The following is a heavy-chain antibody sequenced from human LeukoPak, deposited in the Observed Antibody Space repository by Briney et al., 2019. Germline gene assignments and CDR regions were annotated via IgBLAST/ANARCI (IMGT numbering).Heavy chain of an antibody. V-gene: IGHV1-18*01. CDR2: IRAYNGST. J-gene: IGHJ6*02. Sequence: ASVKVSCKASGYIFSNFFSSYGITWVRQAPGQGLEWMGWIRAYNGSTKYAQKFQGRVTVTRDTSTSTVYMELSSLRSEDTAVYYCVRHNHMDVWGQGTTVTVSS. CDR1: GYIFSNFFSSYG. CDR3: VRHNHMDV.